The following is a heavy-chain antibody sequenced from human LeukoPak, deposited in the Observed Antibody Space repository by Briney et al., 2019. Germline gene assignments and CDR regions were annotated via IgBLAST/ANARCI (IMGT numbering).Heavy chain of an antibody. CDR2: ISASGGST. CDR3: AKVRGVLLY. Sequence: TGGSLRLSCAASGFTFSSYAMSWVRQAPGKGLEWISAISASGGSTYYADSVNVRFTISRHNPKNTLYLQRNSLRAEDTAVYCCAKVRGVLLYWGQGPLVTVS. D-gene: IGHD3-10*01. CDR1: GFTFSSYA. V-gene: IGHV3-23*01. J-gene: IGHJ4*02.